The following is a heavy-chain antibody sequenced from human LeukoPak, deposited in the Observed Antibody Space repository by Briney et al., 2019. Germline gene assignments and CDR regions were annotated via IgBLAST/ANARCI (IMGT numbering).Heavy chain of an antibody. Sequence: PLETLSLTCSVSGGSISSYYWDWIRQPPGRGLEWIGYIVNSGSANYNPSLKSRVTMAVDTSKNQFSLNLSSVTAADTAVYYCARRARYGSGWYDAFDIWGQGTMVTVSS. J-gene: IGHJ3*02. CDR1: GGSISSYY. D-gene: IGHD6-19*01. V-gene: IGHV4-4*08. CDR3: ARRARYGSGWYDAFDI. CDR2: IVNSGSA.